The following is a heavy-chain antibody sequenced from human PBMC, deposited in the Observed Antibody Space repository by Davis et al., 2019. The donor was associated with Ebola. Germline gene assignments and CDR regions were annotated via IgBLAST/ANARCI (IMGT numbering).Heavy chain of an antibody. CDR3: ARDFDGDYRFSYYYYGMDV. Sequence: ASVKVSCKASGYTFISNDINWVRQATGQGLEWMGWMNPDSGNTGYASKFQGRVTMTTDTSTSTAYMELRSLRSDDTAVYYCARDFDGDYRFSYYYYGMDVWGQGTTVTVSS. D-gene: IGHD4-17*01. J-gene: IGHJ6*02. CDR1: GYTFISND. CDR2: MNPDSGNT. V-gene: IGHV1-8*01.